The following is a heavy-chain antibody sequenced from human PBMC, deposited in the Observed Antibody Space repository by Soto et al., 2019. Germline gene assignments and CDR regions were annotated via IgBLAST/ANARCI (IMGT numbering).Heavy chain of an antibody. CDR3: ARTKRANWGSALLN. D-gene: IGHD7-27*01. CDR2: IYYSGST. CDR1: GGSISSYY. J-gene: IGHJ4*02. Sequence: SETLSLTCTVSGGSISSYYWSWIRQPPGKGLEWIGYIYYSGSTNYNPSLKSRVTISVDTSKNQFSLKLSSVTAADTAVYYCARTKRANWGSALLNWGQGTLVTVSS. V-gene: IGHV4-59*01.